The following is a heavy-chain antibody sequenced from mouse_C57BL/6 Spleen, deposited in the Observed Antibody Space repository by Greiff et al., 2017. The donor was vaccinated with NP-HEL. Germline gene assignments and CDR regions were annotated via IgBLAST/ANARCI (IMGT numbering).Heavy chain of an antibody. CDR2: INPSNGGT. J-gene: IGHJ4*01. CDR3: ARGAYYSNYEGAYYAMDY. D-gene: IGHD2-5*01. CDR1: GYTFTSYW. Sequence: QVQLKQPGTELVKPGASVKLSCKASGYTFTSYWMHWVKQRPGQGLEWIGNINPSNGGTNYNEKFKSKATLTVDKSSSTAYMQLSSLTSEDSVVYYCARGAYYSNYEGAYYAMDYWGQGTSVTVSS. V-gene: IGHV1-53*01.